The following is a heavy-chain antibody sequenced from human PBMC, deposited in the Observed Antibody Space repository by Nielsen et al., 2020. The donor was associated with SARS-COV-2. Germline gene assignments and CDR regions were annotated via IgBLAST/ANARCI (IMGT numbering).Heavy chain of an antibody. Sequence: ASVKVSCKASGYTFTSYDINWVRQATGQGLEWMGWMNPNSGNTGCAQKFQGRVTMTRNTSISTAYMELSSLRSEDTAVYYCARVRIAARSWFDPWGQGTLVTVSS. CDR2: MNPNSGNT. CDR1: GYTFTSYD. V-gene: IGHV1-8*01. J-gene: IGHJ5*02. CDR3: ARVRIAARSWFDP. D-gene: IGHD6-6*01.